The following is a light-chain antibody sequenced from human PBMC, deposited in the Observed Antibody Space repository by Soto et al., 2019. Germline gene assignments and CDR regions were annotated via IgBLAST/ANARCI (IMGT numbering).Light chain of an antibody. CDR1: ALPKQY. V-gene: IGLV3-25*03. Sequence: SSELTQPPSVSVSPGQTARITCSGDALPKQYAYWYQQKPGQAPVLVIYKDSERPSGIPERFSGSSSGTTVTLTISGVQAXXXAXXYCQSADSSEDVVFGGGSKLTVL. CDR3: QSADSSEDVV. CDR2: KDS. J-gene: IGLJ2*01.